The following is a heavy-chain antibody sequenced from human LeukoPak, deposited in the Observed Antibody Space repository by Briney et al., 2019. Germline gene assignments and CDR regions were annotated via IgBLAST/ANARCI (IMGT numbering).Heavy chain of an antibody. D-gene: IGHD3-16*01. CDR3: ARDKGEMFDP. J-gene: IGHJ5*02. CDR2: ISADGTAT. CDR1: GFVFNTYW. Sequence: PGGSLRLSCTASGFVFNTYWMHWIRQAPGKGLVWVAFISADGTATKYADSVKGRLTISRDNAKNTLYLQMNSLRVDDTAFYYCARDKGEMFDPWGQGTLVTVSS. V-gene: IGHV3-74*03.